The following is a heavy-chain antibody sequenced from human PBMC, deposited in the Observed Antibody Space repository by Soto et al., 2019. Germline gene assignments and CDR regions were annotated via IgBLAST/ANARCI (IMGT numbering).Heavy chain of an antibody. Sequence: GGSLRLSCAASGFTFSSYAMHWVRQAPGKGLEWVAVISYDGSNKYYADSVKGRFTISRDNSKNTLYLQMNSLRAEDTAVYYCARDIQVWKYYFDYWGQGTLVTVSS. J-gene: IGHJ4*02. CDR2: ISYDGSNK. CDR3: ARDIQVWKYYFDY. V-gene: IGHV3-30-3*01. CDR1: GFTFSSYA. D-gene: IGHD1-1*01.